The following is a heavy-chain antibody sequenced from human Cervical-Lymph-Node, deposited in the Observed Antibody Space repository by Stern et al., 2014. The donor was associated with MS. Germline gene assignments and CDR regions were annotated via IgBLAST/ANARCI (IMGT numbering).Heavy chain of an antibody. V-gene: IGHV4-4*02. CDR2: ICHSGST. CDR3: ARNKGEGVTGPFDP. J-gene: IGHJ5*02. Sequence: QVQLEESGPGLVKPSGTLSLTCAASGYSISSSNWWYWLRQAPGKLVGGIGDICHSGSTNYNHSLKSRVTMSGDNYKNHFFLKMICLTAADTAVYYCARNKGEGVTGPFDPWGQGTLVTVSS. CDR1: GYSISSSNW. D-gene: IGHD2-8*02.